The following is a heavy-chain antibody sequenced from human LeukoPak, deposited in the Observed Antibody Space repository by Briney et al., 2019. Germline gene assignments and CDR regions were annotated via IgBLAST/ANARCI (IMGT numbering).Heavy chain of an antibody. V-gene: IGHV6-1*01. D-gene: IGHD3-22*01. CDR1: GDSVPNNTTA. Sequence: SQTLSLTCAISGDSVPNNTTAWNWIRQSPSRGLEWLGRTYYRSKWYNDYAVSVKSRITINPDTSKNQFSLQLNYVTPEDTAVYYCARDPKRYYYDSSGYHHDAFDIWGQGTMVTVSS. CDR3: ARDPKRYYYDSSGYHHDAFDI. CDR2: TYYRSKWYN. J-gene: IGHJ3*02.